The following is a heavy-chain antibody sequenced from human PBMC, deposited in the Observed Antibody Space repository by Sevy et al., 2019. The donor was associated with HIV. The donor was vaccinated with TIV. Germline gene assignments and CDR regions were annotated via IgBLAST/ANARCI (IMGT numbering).Heavy chain of an antibody. CDR3: VRAIAKDGSF. CDR2: INQDGGVT. CDR1: GFTLNNYW. J-gene: IGHJ4*02. Sequence: GESLKISCVASGFTLNNYWMHWVRQAPGKGLGWVANINQDGGVTYDVDSVRGRFTISRDNGRNLVFLQMNSLRVDDTALYFCVRAIAKDGSFWGQGTLVTVSS. D-gene: IGHD6-13*01. V-gene: IGHV3-7*01.